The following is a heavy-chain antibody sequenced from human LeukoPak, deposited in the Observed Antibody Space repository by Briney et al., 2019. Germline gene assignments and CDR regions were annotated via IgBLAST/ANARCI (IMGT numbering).Heavy chain of an antibody. CDR3: ASLGIAAAGKDY. V-gene: IGHV3-21*01. CDR1: GFTFSSYS. J-gene: IGHJ4*02. CDR2: ISSSSSYI. D-gene: IGHD6-13*01. Sequence: GGSLRLSCAASGFTFSSYSMNWVRQAPGKGLEWVSSISSSSSYIYYADSVKGRFTISRDSAKNSLYLQMNSLRAEDTAVYYCASLGIAAAGKDYWGQGTLVTVSS.